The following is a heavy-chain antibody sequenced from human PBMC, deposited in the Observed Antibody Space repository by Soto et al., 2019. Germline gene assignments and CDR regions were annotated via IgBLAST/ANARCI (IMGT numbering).Heavy chain of an antibody. CDR3: ARVGSYGSGEENWFDP. CDR1: GYTFTSYG. V-gene: IGHV1-18*01. CDR2: ISAYNGNT. J-gene: IGHJ5*02. Sequence: ASVKVSCKASGYTFTSYGISWVRQAPGQGLEWMGWISAYNGNTNCAQKLQGRVTMTTDTSTSTAYMELRSLRSDDTAVYYCARVGSYGSGEENWFDPWGQGTLVTVSS. D-gene: IGHD3-10*01.